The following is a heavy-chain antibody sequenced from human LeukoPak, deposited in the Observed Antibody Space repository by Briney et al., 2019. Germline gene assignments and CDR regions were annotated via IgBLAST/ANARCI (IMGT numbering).Heavy chain of an antibody. CDR1: GFTFSSYE. D-gene: IGHD3-22*01. Sequence: PGGSLRLSCAASGFTFSSYEMNWVRQAPGKGLEWVSYISSSGSTIYYADSVKGRFTISRDNAKNSLYLQMNSLRAEDTAVYYCARADYYDSSGYSYYFDYWGQGTLVTVSS. CDR3: ARADYYDSSGYSYYFDY. CDR2: ISSSGSTI. J-gene: IGHJ4*02. V-gene: IGHV3-48*03.